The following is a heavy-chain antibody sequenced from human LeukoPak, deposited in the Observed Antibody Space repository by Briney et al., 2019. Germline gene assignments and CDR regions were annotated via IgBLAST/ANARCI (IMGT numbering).Heavy chain of an antibody. CDR1: GFTFSSYA. D-gene: IGHD6-6*01. CDR3: ARDRTNTYSSSYFDN. Sequence: GRALRLSCAASGFTFSSYAMHWVRQAPGKGLEWVAVISYDGSNKYYADSVKGRFTISRDNSKNTLYLQMNSLRAEDTAVYYCARDRTNTYSSSYFDNWGQGTLVTVSS. V-gene: IGHV3-30*01. CDR2: ISYDGSNK. J-gene: IGHJ4*02.